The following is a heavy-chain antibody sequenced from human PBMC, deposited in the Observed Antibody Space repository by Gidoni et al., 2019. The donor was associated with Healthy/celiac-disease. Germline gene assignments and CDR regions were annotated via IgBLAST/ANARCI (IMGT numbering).Heavy chain of an antibody. CDR3: AREKSTTIFGVVTRRSFDY. CDR2: IYYSGST. D-gene: IGHD3-3*01. J-gene: IGHJ4*02. CDR1: GGSVSSGSYY. Sequence: QVQLQESGPGLVKPSETLSLTCTVPGGSVSSGSYYWSWIRQPPGKGLEWIGYIYYSGSTNYNPSLKSRVTISVDTSKNQFSLKLSSVTAADTAVYYCAREKSTTIFGVVTRRSFDYWGQGTLVTVSS. V-gene: IGHV4-61*01.